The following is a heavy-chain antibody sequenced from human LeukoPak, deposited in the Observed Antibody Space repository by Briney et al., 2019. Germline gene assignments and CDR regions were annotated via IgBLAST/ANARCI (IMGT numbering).Heavy chain of an antibody. CDR1: GGTFSSYA. Sequence: ASGKVSCKASGGTFSSYAISWVRQAPGQGLEWMGGIIPIFGTANYAQKFQGRVTITADESTSTAYMELSSLRSEDTAVYYCASYYYDNSDLYAFDIWGQGTMVTVSS. CDR2: IIPIFGTA. CDR3: ASYYYDNSDLYAFDI. V-gene: IGHV1-69*13. J-gene: IGHJ3*02. D-gene: IGHD3-22*01.